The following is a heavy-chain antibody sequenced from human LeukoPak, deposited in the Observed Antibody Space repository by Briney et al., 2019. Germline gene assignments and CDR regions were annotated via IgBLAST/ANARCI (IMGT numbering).Heavy chain of an antibody. CDR3: ARDRDYYDGMDV. V-gene: IGHV3-9*01. J-gene: IGHJ6*02. CDR2: ISWNSGSI. Sequence: GGSLRLSCAASGFTFDDYAMHWVRQAPGKGLEWVSGISWNSGSIGYADSVKGRFTISRDNAKNSLYLQMNSLRAEDTAVYYCARDRDYYDGMDVWGQGTTVTVSS. CDR1: GFTFDDYA.